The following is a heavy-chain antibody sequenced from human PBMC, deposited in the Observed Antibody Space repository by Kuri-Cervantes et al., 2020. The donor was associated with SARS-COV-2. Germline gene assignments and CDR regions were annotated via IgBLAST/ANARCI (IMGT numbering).Heavy chain of an antibody. J-gene: IGHJ5*02. D-gene: IGHD1-7*01. Sequence: SVKVSCKASGGIFRSYAISWVRQAPGQGLEWLGGIIPTYGTTKYAQNFQGRVTIAADGSASTIYMELSSLTSDDTALYYCARSSDINWNLPMRSFDPWGQGTLVTVSS. CDR3: ARSSDINWNLPMRSFDP. CDR2: IIPTYGTT. CDR1: GGIFRSYA. V-gene: IGHV1-69*13.